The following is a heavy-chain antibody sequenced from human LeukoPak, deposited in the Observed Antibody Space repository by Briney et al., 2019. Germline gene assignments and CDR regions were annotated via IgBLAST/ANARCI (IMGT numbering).Heavy chain of an antibody. D-gene: IGHD1-14*01. CDR1: GYTFNAYY. CDR3: AKDRRTISDYYYLYYMDV. V-gene: IGHV1-2*02. CDR2: INPDSGGT. J-gene: IGHJ6*03. Sequence: GASVKVSCKASGYTFNAYYMHWVRQAPGQGLEWMGWINPDSGGTNYAQKFQGRVTLTRDTSTSTTHMELSRLRTDDTAVYFCAKDRRTISDYYYLYYMDVWGKGTTVTVSS.